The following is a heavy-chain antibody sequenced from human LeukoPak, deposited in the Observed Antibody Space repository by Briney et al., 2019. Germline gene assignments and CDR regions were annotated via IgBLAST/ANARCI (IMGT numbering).Heavy chain of an antibody. J-gene: IGHJ4*02. CDR3: ARSPSKFGSGSSFDY. V-gene: IGHV4-59*01. D-gene: IGHD3-10*01. Sequence: PSETLSLTCTVSGGSISSYYWSWIRQPPGKGLEWNGYIYYSGSTNYNPSLKSRVTISVDTSKNQFSLKLSSVTAADTAVYYCARSPSKFGSGSSFDYWGQGTLVTVSS. CDR2: IYYSGST. CDR1: GGSISSYY.